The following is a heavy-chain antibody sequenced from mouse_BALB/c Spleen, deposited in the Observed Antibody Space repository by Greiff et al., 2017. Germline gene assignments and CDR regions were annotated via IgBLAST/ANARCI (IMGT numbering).Heavy chain of an antibody. D-gene: IGHD2-10*02. Sequence: EVQLVESGGGLVQPGGSRKLSCAASGFTFSSFGMHWVRQAPEKGLEWVAYISSGSSTIYYADTVKGRFTISRDNPKNTLFLQKTSLRSEDTAMYYCARKYGNCQPYAMDYWGQGTSVTVSS. CDR1: GFTFSSFG. CDR2: ISSGSSTI. V-gene: IGHV5-17*02. CDR3: ARKYGNCQPYAMDY. J-gene: IGHJ4*01.